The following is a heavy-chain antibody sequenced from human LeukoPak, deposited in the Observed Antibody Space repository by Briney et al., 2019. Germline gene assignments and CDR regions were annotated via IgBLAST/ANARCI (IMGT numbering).Heavy chain of an antibody. CDR2: IYYSGTT. D-gene: IGHD3-16*01. J-gene: IGHJ4*02. CDR1: GGSISRSSYH. CDR3: ARYGGYYFDY. Sequence: SETLSLTCTVSGGSISRSSYHWGWIRQPPGKGVEWIGSIYYSGTTYSNPFLKSRVTISVDTSNNQSSLKLSSVTAADTAVYYCARYGGYYFDYWGQGTLVTVSS. V-gene: IGHV4-39*01.